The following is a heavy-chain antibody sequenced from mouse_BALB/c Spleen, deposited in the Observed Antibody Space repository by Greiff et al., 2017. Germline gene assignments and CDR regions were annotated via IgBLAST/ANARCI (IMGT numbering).Heavy chain of an antibody. CDR2: IRNKANGYTT. V-gene: IGHV7-3*02. J-gene: IGHJ2*01. CDR1: GFTFTDYY. CDR3: ARDNLYYFDY. Sequence: EVQLVESGGGLVQPGGSLRLSCATSGFTFTDYYMSWVRQPPGKALEWLGFIRNKANGYTTEYSASVKGRFTISRDNSQSILYLQMNTLRAEDSATYYCARDNLYYFDYWGQGTTLTVSS.